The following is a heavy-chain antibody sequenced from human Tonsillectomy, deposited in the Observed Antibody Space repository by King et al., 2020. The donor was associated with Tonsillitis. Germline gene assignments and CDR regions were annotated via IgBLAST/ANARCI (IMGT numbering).Heavy chain of an antibody. CDR3: ARWVRHHWTRDF. D-gene: IGHD1-1*01. CDR1: GFTFSIFD. Sequence: VQLVESGGGLVPRGGSLRLSCAASGFTFSIFDILWVRHGSGEALEWVSAIVTRDEPYYSGSVKGRFTISRENAKNSANLQMNSLAAGDPAVYFCARWVRHHWTRDFWGQRSVVPVSS. CDR2: IVTRDEP. V-gene: IGHV3-13*05. J-gene: IGHJ1*01.